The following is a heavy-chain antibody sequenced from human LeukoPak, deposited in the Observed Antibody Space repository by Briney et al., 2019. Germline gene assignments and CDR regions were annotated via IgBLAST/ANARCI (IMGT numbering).Heavy chain of an antibody. CDR1: GGSISSSSYY. CDR3: ARHFYDYDSSGYYYPFDY. V-gene: IGHV4-39*01. D-gene: IGHD3-22*01. Sequence: PSETLSLTCTVSGGSISSSSYYWGWIRQPPGKGLEWIGSIYYSGSTYYNPSLKSQVTISVDTSKNQFSLKLSSVTAADTAVYYCARHFYDYDSSGYYYPFDYWGQGTLVTVSS. CDR2: IYYSGST. J-gene: IGHJ4*02.